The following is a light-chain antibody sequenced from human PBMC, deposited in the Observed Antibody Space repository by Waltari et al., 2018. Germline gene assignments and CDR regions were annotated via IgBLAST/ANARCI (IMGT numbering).Light chain of an antibody. CDR3: QQYYSSSYT. CDR2: WAS. V-gene: IGKV4-1*01. CDR1: QSLLYSSNNKNY. J-gene: IGKJ2*01. Sequence: DIVMTQSPDSLAVSLGERATINCKSNQSLLYSSNNKNYLAWYQQKAGQPPKLLTYWASTREYGGPDRFSASGSGTDFTLTISSLQAEDVAVYYCQQYYSSSYTFGQGTKLEIK.